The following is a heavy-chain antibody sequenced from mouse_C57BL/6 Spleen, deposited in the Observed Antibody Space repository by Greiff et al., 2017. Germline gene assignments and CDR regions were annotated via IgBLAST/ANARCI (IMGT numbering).Heavy chain of an antibody. D-gene: IGHD1-1*01. CDR2: ISYSGST. Sequence: EVQLQESGPGLTKPSQTLSLTCSVTGYSITSDYWNWIRKFPGNKLEYMGYISYSGSTYYNPSLKSRISITRDTSKNQYYLQLNSVTTEDTATYYCARWPLTTVVEGGYFDVWGTGTTVTVSS. CDR3: ARWPLTTVVEGGYFDV. J-gene: IGHJ1*03. V-gene: IGHV3-8*01. CDR1: GYSITSDY.